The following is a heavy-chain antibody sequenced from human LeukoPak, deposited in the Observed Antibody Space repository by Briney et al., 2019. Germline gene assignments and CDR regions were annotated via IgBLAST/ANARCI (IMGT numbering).Heavy chain of an antibody. D-gene: IGHD3-22*01. CDR1: LGTFSSYA. Sequence: SVKVSCKPSLGTFSSYAISWVRQAPGQGLEWMGGIIPIFGTANYAQKFQGRVTITTDESTSTAYMELSSLRSEDTAVYYCTAGDSSSLLGAYWGQGTLVTVSS. CDR2: IIPIFGTA. V-gene: IGHV1-69*05. J-gene: IGHJ4*02. CDR3: TAGDSSSLLGAY.